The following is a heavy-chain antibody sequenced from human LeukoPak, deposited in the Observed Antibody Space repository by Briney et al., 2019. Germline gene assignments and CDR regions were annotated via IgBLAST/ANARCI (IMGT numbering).Heavy chain of an antibody. CDR2: MYHSGST. CDR3: ARQGGSSSPYYYYYMDV. V-gene: IGHV4-38-2*01. J-gene: IGHJ6*03. CDR1: GYSISSGYY. D-gene: IGHD6-13*01. Sequence: SETLSLTCAVSGYSISSGYYWGWFRQPPGKGLEWTGGMYHSGSTYYNPSLKSRVTISVDTSKNQFSLKLSSVTAADTAVYYCARQGGSSSPYYYYYMDVWGKGTTVTVSS.